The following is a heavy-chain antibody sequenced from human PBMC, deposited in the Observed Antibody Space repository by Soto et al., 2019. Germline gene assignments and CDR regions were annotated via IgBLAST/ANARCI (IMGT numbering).Heavy chain of an antibody. V-gene: IGHV3-11*06. CDR2: ISSSSSYT. D-gene: IGHD3-3*01. CDR3: ARDRLAYYDFWSGYYDNWFDL. J-gene: IGHJ5*02. CDR1: GFTFSGYY. Sequence: GSLRLSCAASGFTFSGYYMSWIRQAPGKGLEWVSYISSSSSYTNYADSVKGRFTISRDNAKNSLYLQMNSLRAEDTAVYYCARDRLAYYDFWSGYYDNWFDLWGQGTLVTVSS.